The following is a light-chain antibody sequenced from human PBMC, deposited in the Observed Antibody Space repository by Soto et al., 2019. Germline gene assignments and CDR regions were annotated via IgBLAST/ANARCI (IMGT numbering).Light chain of an antibody. Sequence: EIVLTQSPGTLSLPPGDRATLSCGASQSVTSNYLAWYQQKPGQAPRLLIYGASRRATGVPDRFIGSGSGTDFTLTISRLEPEDFAVYYCQHYITSLTTFGQGTKVDIK. CDR2: GAS. V-gene: IGKV3-20*01. CDR3: QHYITSLTT. J-gene: IGKJ1*01. CDR1: QSVTSNY.